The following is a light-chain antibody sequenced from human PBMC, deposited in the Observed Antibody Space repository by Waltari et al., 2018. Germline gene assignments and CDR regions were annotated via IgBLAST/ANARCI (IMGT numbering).Light chain of an antibody. CDR1: SGISVDNYR. Sequence: QPVLTQSTSLSASPGASARLTCTLRSGISVDNYRIFWYQQKPGSPPRYLLNYHTDSDNHQGSGVPSRFSESKDASGDVGSLFIAGLQSEYGAGYYCMIWHSNVVLFGGGTRLTVL. V-gene: IGLV5-45*01. J-gene: IGLJ2*01. CDR3: MIWHSNVVL. CDR2: YHTDSDN.